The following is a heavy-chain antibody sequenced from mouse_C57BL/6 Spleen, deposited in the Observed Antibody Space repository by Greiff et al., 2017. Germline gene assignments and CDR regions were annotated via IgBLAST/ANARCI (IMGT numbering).Heavy chain of an antibody. CDR1: GYTFTSYW. Sequence: QVHVKQPGAELVKPGASVKLSCKASGYTFTSYWMHWVKQRPGQGLEWIGMIHPNSGSTNYNEKFKSKATLTVDKSSSTAYMQLSSLTSEDSAVDYCARQLMLPPYYFDDWGQGTTLTVSS. CDR3: ARQLMLPPYYFDD. J-gene: IGHJ2*01. V-gene: IGHV1-64*01. D-gene: IGHD3-2*02. CDR2: IHPNSGST.